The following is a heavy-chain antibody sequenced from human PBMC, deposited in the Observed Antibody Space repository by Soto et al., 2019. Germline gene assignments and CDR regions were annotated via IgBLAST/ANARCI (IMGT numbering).Heavy chain of an antibody. V-gene: IGHV3-23*01. CDR2: NSGSGGSK. D-gene: IGHD5-18*01. J-gene: IGHJ3*02. Sequence: GGALRLSWAPAGITFSSYAMNRVRQAPGKGIEWVSGNSGSGGSKYCVDSVKGRFTISRDNSNNTLYVQMRSLIGDDTAVYYCAKDFGYTYGYDAFDIWGQGTMVTVS. CDR1: GITFSSYA. CDR3: AKDFGYTYGYDAFDI.